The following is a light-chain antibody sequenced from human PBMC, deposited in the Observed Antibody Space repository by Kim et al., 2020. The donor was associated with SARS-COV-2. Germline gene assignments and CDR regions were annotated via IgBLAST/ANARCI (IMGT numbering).Light chain of an antibody. Sequence: PSDTATPSHRGVSTGTSTYLACDPQTPSQATRLLIYGASSRATSIPGTCSASGSATVFTITLSRVEPEDVAVYYCKRYGRTFGQGTKVDIK. CDR1: STGTSTY. CDR2: GAS. CDR3: KRYGRT. V-gene: IGKV3-20*01. J-gene: IGKJ1*01.